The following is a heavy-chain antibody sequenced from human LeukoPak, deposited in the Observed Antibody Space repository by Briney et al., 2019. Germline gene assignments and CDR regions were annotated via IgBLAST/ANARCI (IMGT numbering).Heavy chain of an antibody. CDR2: IYYSGST. Sequence: KSSETLSLTCTVSGGSISSYYWSWIRQPPGKGLEWIGYIYYSGSTNYNPSLKSRVTISVDTSKNQFSLKLSSVTAADTAVYYCARGRSCSSTSCYGRWFDPWGQGTLVTVSS. CDR1: GGSISSYY. J-gene: IGHJ5*02. CDR3: ARGRSCSSTSCYGRWFDP. V-gene: IGHV4-59*01. D-gene: IGHD2-2*01.